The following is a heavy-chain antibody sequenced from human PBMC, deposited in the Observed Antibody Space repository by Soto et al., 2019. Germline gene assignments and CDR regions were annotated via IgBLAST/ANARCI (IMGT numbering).Heavy chain of an antibody. V-gene: IGHV1-69*05. CDR1: GYTFTSYD. Sequence: ASVKVSCKASGYTFTSYDINWVRQAPGQGLEWMGGIIPIIGNANYAQKFQGRVTITTDESTSTAYMELSSLRSEDTAVYYCATYLGSYGSGSSQNWFDPWGQG. D-gene: IGHD3-10*01. J-gene: IGHJ5*02. CDR3: ATYLGSYGSGSSQNWFDP. CDR2: IIPIIGNA.